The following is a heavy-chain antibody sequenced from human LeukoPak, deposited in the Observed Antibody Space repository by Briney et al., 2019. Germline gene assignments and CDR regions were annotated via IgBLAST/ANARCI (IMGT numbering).Heavy chain of an antibody. CDR2: VWNSGNT. CDR3: ARVFHKTARYCSSTSCQDGYYYYYGMDV. J-gene: IGHJ6*02. D-gene: IGHD2-2*01. Sequence: SGTLSLTCAVSGGSISSNNWWSWVRQAPGKGLEWIGEVWNSGNTNYNPSLKSRVTMSVDKSKNQFSLKLNSVTAADTAVYYCARVFHKTARYCSSTSCQDGYYYYYGMDVWGQGTTVTVSS. V-gene: IGHV4-4*02. CDR1: GGSISSNNW.